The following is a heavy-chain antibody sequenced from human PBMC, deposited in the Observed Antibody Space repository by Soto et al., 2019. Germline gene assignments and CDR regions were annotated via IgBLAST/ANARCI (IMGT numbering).Heavy chain of an antibody. Sequence: GGSLRLSCAASGFAFKYARMTWVRQAPGKGLEWVGHIRSNIDGATTAYAAPVKGRFTISRDESKNTVDLQMNSLITEDTAVYYCTTDWGSGTHYARAFDVWGQGTMVTVS. CDR2: IRSNIDGATT. V-gene: IGHV3-15*01. CDR1: GFAFKYAR. CDR3: TTDWGSGTHYARAFDV. D-gene: IGHD3-16*01. J-gene: IGHJ3*01.